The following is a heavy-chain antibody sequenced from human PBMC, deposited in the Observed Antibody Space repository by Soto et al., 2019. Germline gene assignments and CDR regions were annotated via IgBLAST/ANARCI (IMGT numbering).Heavy chain of an antibody. D-gene: IGHD6-13*01. Sequence: GASVKVSCKASGYTFTSYDINWVRQATGQGLEWMGWMNPNSGNTVYAQKFQGRVTMTRDTSTSTVYMELSSLRSEDTAVYYCARLAATGTSVYYFDYWGQGTQVTVSS. V-gene: IGHV1-8*01. CDR1: GYTFTSYD. CDR2: MNPNSGNT. J-gene: IGHJ4*02. CDR3: ARLAATGTSVYYFDY.